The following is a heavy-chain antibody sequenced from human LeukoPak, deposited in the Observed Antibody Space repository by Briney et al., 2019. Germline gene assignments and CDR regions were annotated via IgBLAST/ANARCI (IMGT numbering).Heavy chain of an antibody. Sequence: SVKASCKASGGTSTSYAISWVRQAPGQGLEWMGGIIPIFGTANYAQKFQGRVTITTDEFTSTAYMELSSLRSEDTAVYYCAVPAAIDYYYYYYVDVWGKGTTVTVSS. CDR2: IIPIFGTA. CDR1: GGTSTSYA. CDR3: AVPAAIDYYYYYYVDV. V-gene: IGHV1-69*05. J-gene: IGHJ6*03. D-gene: IGHD2-2*01.